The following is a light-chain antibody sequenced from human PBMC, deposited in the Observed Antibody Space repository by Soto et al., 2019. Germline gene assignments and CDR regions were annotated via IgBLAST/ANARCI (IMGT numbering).Light chain of an antibody. J-gene: IGKJ1*01. Sequence: EIVLTQSPGTLSLSPGERATLSCRASQSVSSSYLAWYQQKPGQAPRLLIYGASSRATGIPDRFSGSGSGTDFTLTISRLEPEDFAVYYCQQDGSSRGTFGQGTKVQTK. V-gene: IGKV3-20*01. CDR1: QSVSSSY. CDR2: GAS. CDR3: QQDGSSRGT.